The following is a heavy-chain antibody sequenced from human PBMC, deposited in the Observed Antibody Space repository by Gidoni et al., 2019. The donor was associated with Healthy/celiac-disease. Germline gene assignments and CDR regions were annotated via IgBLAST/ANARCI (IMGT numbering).Heavy chain of an antibody. CDR3: ARIYTTKGS. CDR2: ST. Sequence: STNYNPSLKSRVTISVDTSKNQFSLKLSSVTAADTAVYYCARIYTTKGSWGQGTLVTVSS. D-gene: IGHD4-17*01. J-gene: IGHJ5*02. V-gene: IGHV4-34*01.